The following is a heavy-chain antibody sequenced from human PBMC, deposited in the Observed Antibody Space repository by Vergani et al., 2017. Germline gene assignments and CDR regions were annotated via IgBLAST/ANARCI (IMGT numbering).Heavy chain of an antibody. CDR3: ARKAGLWLSAFDI. D-gene: IGHD3-10*01. J-gene: IGHJ3*02. CDR1: GGSISSSSCY. V-gene: IGHV4-39*01. CDR2: IYYSGST. Sequence: QLQLQESGPGLVKPSETLSLTCTVSGGSISSSSCYWGWIRQPPGNGLEWIGSIYYSGSTYYNPSLKSRVTISVDTSINQFSLKLSSVTAADTAVYYCARKAGLWLSAFDIWGQGTMVTVSS.